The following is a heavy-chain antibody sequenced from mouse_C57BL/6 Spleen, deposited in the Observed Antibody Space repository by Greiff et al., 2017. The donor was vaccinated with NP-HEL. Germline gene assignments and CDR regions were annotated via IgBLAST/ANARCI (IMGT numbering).Heavy chain of an antibody. V-gene: IGHV3-8*01. CDR1: GYSITSDY. J-gene: IGHJ4*01. D-gene: IGHD1-1*01. CDR3: AREGNYYGSSPYYAMDY. Sequence: EVKLQESGPGLAKPSQTLSLTCSVTGYSITSDYWNWIRKFPGNKLEYMGYISYSGSTYYNPSLKSRISITRDTSKNQYYLQLNSVTTEDTATYYCAREGNYYGSSPYYAMDYWGQGTSVTVSS. CDR2: ISYSGST.